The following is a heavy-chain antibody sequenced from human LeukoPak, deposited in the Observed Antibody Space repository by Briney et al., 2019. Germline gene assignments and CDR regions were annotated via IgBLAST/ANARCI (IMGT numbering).Heavy chain of an antibody. D-gene: IGHD6-19*01. V-gene: IGHV1-69*06. CDR2: IIPIFGTA. CDR1: GGTFSSYA. CDR3: AREKPHPTPLKPVIAVAGNQSPDAFDI. J-gene: IGHJ3*02. Sequence: ASVKVSCKASGGTFSSYAISWVRQAPGQGLEWMGGIIPIFGTANYAQKFQGRVTITADKSTSKAYMELSSLRSEDTAVYYCAREKPHPTPLKPVIAVAGNQSPDAFDIWGQGTMVTVSS.